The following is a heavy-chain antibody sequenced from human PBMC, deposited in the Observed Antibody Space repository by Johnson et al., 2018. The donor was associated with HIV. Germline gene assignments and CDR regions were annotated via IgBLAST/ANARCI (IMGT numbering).Heavy chain of an antibody. D-gene: IGHD3-16*02. J-gene: IGHJ3*02. Sequence: QVQLVESGGGVVQPGGSLRLSCAASGFTFSAYGMYWVRQAPGKGLDWVTLISSDGSNTYYADSVKGRFTVSRDNVENTLYLQMNSLRAEDTAVYYCARSLGGELSLYTYGSDVFDIWGQGTMVTVSS. V-gene: IGHV3-30*03. CDR3: ARSLGGELSLYTYGSDVFDI. CDR2: ISSDGSNT. CDR1: GFTFSAYG.